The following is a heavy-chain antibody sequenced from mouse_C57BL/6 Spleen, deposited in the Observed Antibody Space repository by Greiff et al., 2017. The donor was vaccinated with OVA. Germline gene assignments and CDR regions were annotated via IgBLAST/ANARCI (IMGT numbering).Heavy chain of an antibody. CDR1: GFNIKDYY. J-gene: IGHJ2*01. V-gene: IGHV14-2*01. CDR2: IDPEDGDT. D-gene: IGHD1-1*01. CDR3: ARGYYGSRGYFDY. Sequence: EVKLQESGAELVKPGASVKLSCTASGFNIKDYYMHWVKQRTEQGLEWIGRIDPEDGDTKYAPKFPGKATITADTSYNTAYLQLSSLTAEDTAVYYCARGYYGSRGYFDYWGQGTTLTVSS.